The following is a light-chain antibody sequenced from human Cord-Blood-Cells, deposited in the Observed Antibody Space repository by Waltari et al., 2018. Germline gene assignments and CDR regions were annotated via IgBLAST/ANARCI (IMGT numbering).Light chain of an antibody. CDR3: GTCDSSLSAGFV. CDR1: RSNIGTNY. CDR2: DNN. Sequence: QSVLTHPPSVSAAPGQKVTLSCSGSRSNIGTNYVSWYQQLPGTAPKLLIYDNNKRPSGIPDRFSGSKSGTSATLGITGLQTGDEADYYCGTCDSSLSAGFVFGTGTKVTVL. J-gene: IGLJ1*01. V-gene: IGLV1-51*01.